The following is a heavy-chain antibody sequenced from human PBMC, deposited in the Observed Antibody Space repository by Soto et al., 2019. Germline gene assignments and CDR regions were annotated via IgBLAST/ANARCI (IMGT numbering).Heavy chain of an antibody. J-gene: IGHJ5*02. CDR2: IIPIFGTA. CDR1: GGTFSSYA. D-gene: IGHD3-22*01. CDR3: ARGPLDYYDSREWVPWFEP. Sequence: QVQLVQSGAEVKKPGSSVKVSCKASGGTFSSYAISWVRQAPGQGLEWMGGIIPIFGTANYAQKFQGRVTITADESTSTAYMELSSLRSEDTAVYYCARGPLDYYDSREWVPWFEPWGQGTLVTVSS. V-gene: IGHV1-69*12.